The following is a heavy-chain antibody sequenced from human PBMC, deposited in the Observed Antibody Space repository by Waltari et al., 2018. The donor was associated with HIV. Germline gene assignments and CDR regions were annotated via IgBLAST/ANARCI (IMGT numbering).Heavy chain of an antibody. CDR2: MNTKTGNT. V-gene: IGHV1-8*01. Sequence: QVQLVQSGAEVKKPGASVKVSCKASGYPLTSYDNNWVRQATGQGLGWMGWMNTKTGNTGYAQKFQGRVSMTRNTSISTAYMDLSSLRSEDTAVYYCATRGYSXNTXNFDCXGXGTPVTVSS. J-gene: IGHJ4*01. D-gene: IGHD5-18*01. CDR3: ATRGYSXNTXNFDC. CDR1: GYPLTSYD.